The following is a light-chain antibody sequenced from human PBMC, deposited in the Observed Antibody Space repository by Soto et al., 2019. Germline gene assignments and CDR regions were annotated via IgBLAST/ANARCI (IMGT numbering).Light chain of an antibody. CDR1: SSNIGAGYD. Sequence: QSVLTQPPSVSGAPGQRVTISCTGSSSNIGAGYDVHWYQQLPGTAPKLLIYGNNNRPSGVPDRFSGSKSGTSDSLAITGLQAEDEADYYCQSYDSSLSGVVFGGGTQLTVL. J-gene: IGLJ2*01. CDR2: GNN. V-gene: IGLV1-40*01. CDR3: QSYDSSLSGVV.